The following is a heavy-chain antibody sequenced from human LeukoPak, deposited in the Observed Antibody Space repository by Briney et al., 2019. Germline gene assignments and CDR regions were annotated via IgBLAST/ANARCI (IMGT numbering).Heavy chain of an antibody. V-gene: IGHV3-48*03. J-gene: IGHJ4*02. CDR3: ARAPTTTVTTYFDY. CDR2: IRSSGSTK. D-gene: IGHD4-17*01. CDR1: GFTFSSYE. Sequence: GGSLRLSCAASGFTFSSYEMHWVRQAPGKGLEWASYIRSSGSTKYYADSVKGRFTISRDNAKNSLYLQMNSLRAEDTAVYYCARAPTTTVTTYFDYWGQGTLVTVSS.